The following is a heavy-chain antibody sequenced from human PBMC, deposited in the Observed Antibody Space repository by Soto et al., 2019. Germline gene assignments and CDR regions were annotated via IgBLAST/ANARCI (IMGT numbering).Heavy chain of an antibody. Sequence: SQTLSLTCAISGDSVSTNSAAWNWIRQSPSRGLEWLGRTYYRSKWYTDYAVSVRSRITVNPDTSKNHLSLQLSSVTPEDTAVYFCAREASSSFDYWGQGTPVTVSS. D-gene: IGHD6-13*01. J-gene: IGHJ4*02. V-gene: IGHV6-1*01. CDR2: TYYRSKWYT. CDR3: AREASSSFDY. CDR1: GDSVSTNSAA.